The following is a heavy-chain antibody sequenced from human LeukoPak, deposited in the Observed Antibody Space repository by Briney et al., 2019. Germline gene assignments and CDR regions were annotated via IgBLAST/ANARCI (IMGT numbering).Heavy chain of an antibody. D-gene: IGHD3-22*01. Sequence: SQTLSLTCTVSGGSISSGGYYWSWIRQHPGKGLEWIGYIYHSGSTYYNPSLKSRVTISVDRSKNQFSLKLSSVTAADTAVYYCAGYDSSGRYFDYWGRGTLVTVSS. CDR1: GGSISSGGYY. J-gene: IGHJ4*02. V-gene: IGHV4-30-2*01. CDR3: AGYDSSGRYFDY. CDR2: IYHSGST.